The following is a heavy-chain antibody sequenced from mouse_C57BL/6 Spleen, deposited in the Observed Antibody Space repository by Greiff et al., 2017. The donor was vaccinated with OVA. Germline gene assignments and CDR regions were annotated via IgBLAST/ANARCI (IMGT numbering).Heavy chain of an antibody. D-gene: IGHD2-3*01. CDR2: IYPGDGDT. V-gene: IGHV1-80*01. Sequence: QVQLQQSGAELVKPGASVKISCKASGYAFSSYWMNWVKQRPGKGLEWIGQIYPGDGDTNYNGKFKGKATLTADKSSSTAYMQLISLTSEESAVYFCARSDGYYLYAMDYWGQGTSVTVSS. CDR3: ARSDGYYLYAMDY. J-gene: IGHJ4*01. CDR1: GYAFSSYW.